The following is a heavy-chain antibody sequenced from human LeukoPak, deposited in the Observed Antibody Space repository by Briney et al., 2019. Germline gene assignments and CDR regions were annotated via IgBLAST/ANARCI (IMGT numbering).Heavy chain of an antibody. J-gene: IGHJ4*02. CDR1: GFTFSSYA. D-gene: IGHD3-10*01. CDR2: ISGSGGNT. V-gene: IGHV3-23*01. CDR3: AKGTSAYYWRFDY. Sequence: GGSLRLSCAASGFTFSSYAMSWVRQAPGKGLEWVSGISGSGGNTYYADSVKGRFTISRDNSNNTLYLQMNSLRAEDTAVYYCAKGTSAYYWRFDYWGQGTLVTVSS.